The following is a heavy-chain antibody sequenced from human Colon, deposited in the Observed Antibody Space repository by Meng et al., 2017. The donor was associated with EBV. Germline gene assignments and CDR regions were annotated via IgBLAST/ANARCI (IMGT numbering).Heavy chain of an antibody. CDR2: IYHGGNT. V-gene: IGHV4-4*02. D-gene: IGHD5-24*01. Sequence: QVRVEGSGPGLVGPSGTLPLTCAVSGASISSNNWCSWVRQPPGKGLEWIWEIYHGGNTNYNPSLKSRVTISVDRSNDQFSLSLSSVTAADTAVYYCARGNAYNAPSFDYWGQGTLVTVSS. CDR3: ARGNAYNAPSFDY. J-gene: IGHJ4*02. CDR1: GASISSNNW.